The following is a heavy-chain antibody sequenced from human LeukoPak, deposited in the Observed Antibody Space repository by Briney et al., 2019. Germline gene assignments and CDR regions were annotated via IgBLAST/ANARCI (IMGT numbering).Heavy chain of an antibody. J-gene: IGHJ6*02. D-gene: IGHD3-10*01. CDR3: VRDRPNYYGSGSYHYYYYAMDV. V-gene: IGHV4-4*07. Sequence: PSETLSLTCTVSGGSISSYYWSWIRQPAGKGLEWIGRIYTSGSTNYNPSLKSRVTMSVDTSKNQFSLKPSSVTAADTAVYYCVRDRPNYYGSGSYHYYYYAMDVWGQGTAVTVS. CDR1: GGSISSYY. CDR2: IYTSGST.